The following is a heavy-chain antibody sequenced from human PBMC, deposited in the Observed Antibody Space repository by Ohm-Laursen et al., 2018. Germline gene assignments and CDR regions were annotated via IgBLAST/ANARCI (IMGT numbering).Heavy chain of an antibody. D-gene: IGHD4-17*01. Sequence: TLSLTCTVSGGSISSYYWSWIRQPAGKGLEWIGRIYTSGSTNYNPSLKSRVTMSVDTSKNQFSLKLSSVTAADTAVYYCARGGVEGGDYYYYYGMDVWGQGTTVTVSS. V-gene: IGHV4-4*07. CDR3: ARGGVEGGDYYYYYGMDV. J-gene: IGHJ6*02. CDR1: GGSISSYY. CDR2: IYTSGST.